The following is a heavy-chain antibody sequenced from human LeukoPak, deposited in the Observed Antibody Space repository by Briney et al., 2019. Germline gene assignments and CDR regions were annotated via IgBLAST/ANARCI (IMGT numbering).Heavy chain of an antibody. CDR2: INPDSGGT. V-gene: IGHV1-2*02. CDR1: GYTFTGYY. D-gene: IGHD2/OR15-2a*01. CDR3: ARTFYDALDSDAFDF. J-gene: IGHJ3*01. Sequence: ASVKVSCKASGYTFTGYYMHWVRQAPGQGLEWMGWINPDSGGTNNAQKFQGRVTMTRDTSISTAYMELSRLRSDDTAVYYCARTFYDALDSDAFDFWGQGTMVIVSS.